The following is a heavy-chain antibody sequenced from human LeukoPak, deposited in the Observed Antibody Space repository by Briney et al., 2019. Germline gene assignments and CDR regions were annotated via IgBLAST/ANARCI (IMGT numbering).Heavy chain of an antibody. J-gene: IGHJ5*02. CDR1: GYNFPTYW. CDR2: IYPYDSDI. V-gene: IGHV5-51*01. D-gene: IGHD6-25*01. CDR3: ARRALGGYFDT. Sequence: GESLKISCKGPGYNFPTYWIGWVRQMPGKGLEWMGIIYPYDSDIRYNPSFQGQVTISADKSISTAYLQWSSLKASDTAVYYCARRALGGYFDTWGQGTLVTVSS.